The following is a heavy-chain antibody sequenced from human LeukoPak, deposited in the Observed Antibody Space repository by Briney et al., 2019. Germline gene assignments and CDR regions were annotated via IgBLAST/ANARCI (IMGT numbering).Heavy chain of an antibody. CDR1: GFVFGSYA. V-gene: IGHV3-30*04. J-gene: IGHJ4*02. CDR3: ARDPIAGAPDYFDY. CDR2: IAFDGTEK. Sequence: PGGSLRLSCAASGFVFGSYAMHWVRRAPGKGLEWVAVIAFDGTEKYYGNSVRGRFTISRDNSKNTLHLQLNSLRAEDTGVYYCARDPIAGAPDYFDYWGQGTLVSVSS. D-gene: IGHD1-26*01.